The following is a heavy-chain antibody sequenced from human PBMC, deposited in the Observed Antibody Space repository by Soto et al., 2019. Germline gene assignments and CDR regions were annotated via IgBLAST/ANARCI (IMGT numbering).Heavy chain of an antibody. V-gene: IGHV1-58*02. CDR1: GFTFTSSA. Sequence: ASVKVSCKASGFTFTSSAMQWVRQARGQRLEWIGWIVVGSGNTNYAQKFQERVTITRDMSTSTAYMELSSLRSEDTAVYYCGTITIFGVASDYWGQGTLVTVSS. CDR2: IVVGSGNT. D-gene: IGHD3-3*01. J-gene: IGHJ4*02. CDR3: GTITIFGVASDY.